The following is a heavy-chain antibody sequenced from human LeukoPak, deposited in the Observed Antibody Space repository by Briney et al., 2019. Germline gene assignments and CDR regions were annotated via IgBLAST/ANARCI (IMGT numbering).Heavy chain of an antibody. J-gene: IGHJ6*03. CDR2: IKQDGGEI. D-gene: IGHD3-9*01. CDR1: GFTFSSYW. V-gene: IGHV3-7*01. CDR3: ARVGLDILTGYFYYYYMDV. Sequence: GGSLRLSCAASGFTFSSYWMSWVRQAPGKGLEWVTNIKQDGGEIYYVDSVKGRFSISRDDAKNSLYLQMNNLRAEDTAVYYCARVGLDILTGYFYYYYMDVWGKETTVTVSS.